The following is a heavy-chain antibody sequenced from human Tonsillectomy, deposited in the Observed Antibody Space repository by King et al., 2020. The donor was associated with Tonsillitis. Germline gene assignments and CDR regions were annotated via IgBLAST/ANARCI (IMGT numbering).Heavy chain of an antibody. J-gene: IGHJ6*02. CDR3: ARGQWLPLRLRKYYGMDV. V-gene: IGHV1-69*01. CDR2: IIPIFTST. D-gene: IGHD6-19*01. Sequence: QLVQSGAEVKKPGSSVKVSCKASGDSFSSYVINWVRQAPGQGLEWMGGIIPIFTSTNYAQKFQGRVTITADESTSTAYMELSSLRSEDTAVYYCARGQWLPLRLRKYYGMDVWGQGTTVIVSS. CDR1: GDSFSSYV.